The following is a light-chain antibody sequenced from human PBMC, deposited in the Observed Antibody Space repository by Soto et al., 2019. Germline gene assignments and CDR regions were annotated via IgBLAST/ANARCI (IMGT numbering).Light chain of an antibody. V-gene: IGKV3-20*01. Sequence: EIVLTQSPGTLSLSPGGRATLSCRASQSVSSSYLAWYQQKPGQAPRLLIYGASSRVTGIPDRFSGSGSGTDFTLTISRLEPEDFEAYYCQQYGSSPGLTFGGGTKVDIK. J-gene: IGKJ4*01. CDR2: GAS. CDR3: QQYGSSPGLT. CDR1: QSVSSSY.